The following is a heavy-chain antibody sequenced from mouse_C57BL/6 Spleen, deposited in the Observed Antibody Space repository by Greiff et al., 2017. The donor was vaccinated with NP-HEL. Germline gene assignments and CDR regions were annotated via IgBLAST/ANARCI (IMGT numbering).Heavy chain of an antibody. CDR2: INPGSGGT. V-gene: IGHV1-54*01. J-gene: IGHJ4*01. Sequence: VQLQQSGAELVSPGTSVKVSCKASGYAFTNYLIEWVKQRPGQGLEWIGVINPGSGGTNYNEKFKGKATLTADKSSSTAYMQLSSLTSEDSAVYFCARSGVGYDYGFYYAMDYWGQGTSVTVSS. CDR1: GYAFTNYL. D-gene: IGHD2-4*01. CDR3: ARSGVGYDYGFYYAMDY.